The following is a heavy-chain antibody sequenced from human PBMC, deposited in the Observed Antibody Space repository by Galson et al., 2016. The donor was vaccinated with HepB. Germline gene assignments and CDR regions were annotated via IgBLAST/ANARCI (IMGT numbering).Heavy chain of an antibody. Sequence: SLRLSCAASGFTFSDSVMHWVRQAPGKGLEWVAVISFDESNAYYEDSVKGRFTISRDNSKNTLYLQMNSLRAEDTAVYYCAQALGYNWNDEGYYFYSYGMDVWGKGTTVTVSS. CDR1: GFTFSDSV. J-gene: IGHJ6*04. CDR3: AQALGYNWNDEGYYFYSYGMDV. D-gene: IGHD1-20*01. V-gene: IGHV3-30*18. CDR2: ISFDESNA.